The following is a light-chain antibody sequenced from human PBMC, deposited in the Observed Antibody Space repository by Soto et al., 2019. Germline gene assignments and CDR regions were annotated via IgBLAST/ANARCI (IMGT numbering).Light chain of an antibody. Sequence: QSALTQPASVSGSPGQSITISCTGTSSDVGKFNYVSWFQQHPGKAPKLMIYEVRNRPSGVSDRFSGSKSGNTASLTISGLQGEDEADYYCASFTTTFTWLFGGGTKLTVL. CDR3: ASFTTTFTWL. V-gene: IGLV2-14*01. CDR2: EVR. J-gene: IGLJ3*02. CDR1: SSDVGKFNY.